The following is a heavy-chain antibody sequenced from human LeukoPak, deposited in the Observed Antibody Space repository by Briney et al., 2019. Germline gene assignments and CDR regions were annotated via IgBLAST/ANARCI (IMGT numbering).Heavy chain of an antibody. CDR2: ISYDGSNK. J-gene: IGHJ4*02. V-gene: IGHV3-30*04. CDR1: GFIFSNYA. Sequence: GGSLRLSCAASGFIFSNYAMNWVRQAPGKGLEWVAVISYDGSNKYYADSVKGRFTISRDNSKNTLYLQMNSLRAEDTAVYFCARESAAWEPGDYWGQGTLVTVSS. D-gene: IGHD1-26*01. CDR3: ARESAAWEPGDY.